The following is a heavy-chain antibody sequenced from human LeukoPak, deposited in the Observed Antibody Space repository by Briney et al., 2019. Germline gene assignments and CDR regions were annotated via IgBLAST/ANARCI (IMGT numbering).Heavy chain of an antibody. CDR3: ARQGYNKLIRGGDYFGMEV. J-gene: IGHJ6*02. CDR2: IYYSGSS. D-gene: IGHD1-14*01. Sequence: SETLSPTLSVVGASNIRDSWGDVRQPPGKGLEWIGYIYYSGSSNYNPSLKSRVTISVDTSKNQFSLKLSSVTAADTAVYYCARQGYNKLIRGGDYFGMEVWGPGTTVTVSS. V-gene: IGHV4-59*08. CDR1: GASNIRDS.